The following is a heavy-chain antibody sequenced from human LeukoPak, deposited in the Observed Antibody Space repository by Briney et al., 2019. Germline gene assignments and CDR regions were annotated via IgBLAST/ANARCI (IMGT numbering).Heavy chain of an antibody. J-gene: IGHJ4*02. V-gene: IGHV3-33*01. Sequence: GGSLRLSCAASGFTFSSYGMHWVRQAPGKGLEWVAVIWYDGSNENYADSVKGRFTISRDNSKKTMYLQMNSLRAEDTAVYYCARQGIVGAKRGGWFDYWGQGTLVTVYS. D-gene: IGHD1-26*01. CDR3: ARQGIVGAKRGGWFDY. CDR2: IWYDGSNE. CDR1: GFTFSSYG.